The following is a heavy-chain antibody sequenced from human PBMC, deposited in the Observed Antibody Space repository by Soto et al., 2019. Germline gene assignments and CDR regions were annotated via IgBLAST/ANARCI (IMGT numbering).Heavy chain of an antibody. CDR2: ISYDGSNK. CDR3: AKDSGYNYGYFRWFDP. J-gene: IGHJ5*02. CDR1: GFTFSSYG. V-gene: IGHV3-30*18. D-gene: IGHD5-18*01. Sequence: PGGSLRLSCAASGFTFSSYGMHWVRQAPGKGLEWVAVISYDGSNKYYADSVKGRFTISRDNSKNTLYLQMNSLRAADTAVYYCAKDSGYNYGYFRWFDPWGQGTLVTVSS.